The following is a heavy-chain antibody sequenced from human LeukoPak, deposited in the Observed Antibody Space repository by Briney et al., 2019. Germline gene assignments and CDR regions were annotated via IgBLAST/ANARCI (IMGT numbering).Heavy chain of an antibody. V-gene: IGHV3-13*01. CDR2: IGTVGDT. D-gene: IGHD2/OR15-2a*01. CDR3: ARGPLVGTTNYYFDY. CDR1: GFTFSSYD. J-gene: IGHJ4*02. Sequence: GGSLRLSCAASGFTFSSYDMHWVRQATGKGLGWVSVIGTVGDTYSSDSVKGRFTISRENAKNCLYLQMNSLRVGDTAVYYCARGPLVGTTNYYFDYWGQGTLVTVSS.